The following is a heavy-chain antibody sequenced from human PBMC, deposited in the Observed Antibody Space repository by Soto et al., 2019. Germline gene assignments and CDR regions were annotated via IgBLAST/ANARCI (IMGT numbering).Heavy chain of an antibody. CDR1: GGSISNYF. D-gene: IGHD3-3*01. CDR3: AREPSWSGYFEF. J-gene: IGHJ4*02. Sequence: SETLSLTCTVSGGSISNYFWSLIRQPPGKGLEWVGFIYYNGSTQYNPSLKSRVTMSVDTSKNQFSLKLNSVTAADTAVYYCAREPSWSGYFEFWGQGALVTVSS. CDR2: IYYNGST. V-gene: IGHV4-59*01.